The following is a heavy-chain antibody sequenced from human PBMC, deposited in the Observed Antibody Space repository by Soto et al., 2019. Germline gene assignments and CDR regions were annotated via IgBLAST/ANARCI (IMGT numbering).Heavy chain of an antibody. CDR3: ARVDSNYIYYGMDV. J-gene: IGHJ6*02. D-gene: IGHD4-4*01. V-gene: IGHV3-13*01. CDR2: IGTAGDT. Sequence: HPGGCLRLSGAASGFADSGCDMHLVRQATGKGLEWVSAIGTAGDTYYPGSVKGRFTISRENAKNSLYLQMNSLRAEDTAVYYCARVDSNYIYYGMDVWGQGTTVTVSS. CDR1: GFADSGCD.